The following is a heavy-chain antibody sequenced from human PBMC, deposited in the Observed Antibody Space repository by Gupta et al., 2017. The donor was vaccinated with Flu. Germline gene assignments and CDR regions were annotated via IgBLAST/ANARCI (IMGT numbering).Heavy chain of an antibody. D-gene: IGHD2-21*02. CDR2: INTNTGGT. CDR1: GYMFVAHY. V-gene: IGHV1-2*02. CDR3: ARDYKLATANTFDF. J-gene: IGHJ4*02. Sequence: QGQLLQSGPEMTKPGASVKVSCKASGYMFVAHYIPWVRQAPGKGLQWMGWINTNTGGTKYAQKFQGRVTMTRDTSTDTAYMDLSRLTSDDSAVYFCARDYKLATANTFDFWGQGTPVTVSS.